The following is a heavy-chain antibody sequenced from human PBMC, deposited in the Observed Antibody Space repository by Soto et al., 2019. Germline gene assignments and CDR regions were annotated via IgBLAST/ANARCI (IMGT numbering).Heavy chain of an antibody. CDR1: GDSISSTSYC. Sequence: LQLQESGPGLVKPSETLSVPCTVSGDSISSTSYCWGWIRQPPGKGLEWIGSICYTGSTFYNPSPKSRATMSVDTSNNQFSLQLSSVTAADTAIYYCARHNKRDTLPGRHVRSFDYWGQGTLVTVSS. CDR2: ICYTGST. J-gene: IGHJ4*02. V-gene: IGHV4-39*01. CDR3: ARHNKRDTLPGRHVRSFDY. D-gene: IGHD3-9*01.